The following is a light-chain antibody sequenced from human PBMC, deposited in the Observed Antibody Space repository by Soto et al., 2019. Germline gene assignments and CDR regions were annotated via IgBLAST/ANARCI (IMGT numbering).Light chain of an antibody. CDR3: QQYNNWPRT. V-gene: IGKV3-15*01. J-gene: IGKJ1*01. CDR1: QSVSSN. CDR2: GAS. Sequence: EIVMTHSPATLSVSPCDRAALYGRASQSVSSNLAWYQQKPGQAPRLLIYGASTRATGIPARFSGSGSGTEFTLTFSSLQSEDFAVYYCQQYNNWPRTFGQGTKVDIK.